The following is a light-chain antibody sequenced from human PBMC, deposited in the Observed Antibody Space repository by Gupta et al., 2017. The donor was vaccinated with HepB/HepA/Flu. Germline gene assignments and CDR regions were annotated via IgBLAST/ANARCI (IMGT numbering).Light chain of an antibody. CDR1: SSHIGSNT. Sequence: QSVLTQPPSASATPGQRVTISCSGSSSHIGSNTVNWYQQLPGTAPKLLIYSNNQRPSGVPDRFSGSKSGTSASLAISGLQSEDEAAYYCAAWDDSLNAVVFGGGTKLTVL. CDR3: AAWDDSLNAVV. CDR2: SNN. V-gene: IGLV1-44*01. J-gene: IGLJ2*01.